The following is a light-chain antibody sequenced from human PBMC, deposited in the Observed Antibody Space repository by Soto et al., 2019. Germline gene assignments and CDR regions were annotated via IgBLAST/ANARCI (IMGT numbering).Light chain of an antibody. J-gene: IGKJ1*01. CDR2: KVS. Sequence: DVVMTPSPXSLHFTLGHPTPIPCTSSPSFVETDGNTYLNWFQQRPGQSPRGXIYKVSNRDYGVPDRFSGSGSGTDFTLKISRVEAEDVGVYYCMQSTHWPPTFGQGTKVDIK. V-gene: IGKV2-30*01. CDR3: MQSTHWPPT. CDR1: PSFVETDGNTY.